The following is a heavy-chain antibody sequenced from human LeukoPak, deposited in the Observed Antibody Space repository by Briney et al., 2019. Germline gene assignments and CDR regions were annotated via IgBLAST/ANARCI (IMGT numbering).Heavy chain of an antibody. CDR2: IYTSGST. J-gene: IGHJ6*03. D-gene: IGHD2-2*01. V-gene: IGHV4-4*07. CDR1: GGSISSYY. CDR3: ARESSSISPYYYYMDV. Sequence: PSETLSLTCTVSGGSISSYYWSWIRQPAGKGLEWIGRIYTSGSTNYNPSLKSRVTMSVDTSKSQFSLKLSSVTAADTAVCYCARESSSISPYYYYMDVWGKGTTVTVSS.